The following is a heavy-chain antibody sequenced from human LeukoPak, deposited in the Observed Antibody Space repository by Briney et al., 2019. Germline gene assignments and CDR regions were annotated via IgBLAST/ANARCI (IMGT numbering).Heavy chain of an antibody. J-gene: IGHJ4*02. D-gene: IGHD2-15*01. Sequence: TGRSLRLSCAASGFTVSSYAMSWVRQAPGKGLEWVSAISGSGGSTYYADSVKGRFTISRDNSKNTLYLQMNSLRAEDTAVYYCARGGSGLSFDHWGQGTLVTVSS. CDR3: ARGGSGLSFDH. CDR1: GFTVSSYA. CDR2: ISGSGGST. V-gene: IGHV3-23*01.